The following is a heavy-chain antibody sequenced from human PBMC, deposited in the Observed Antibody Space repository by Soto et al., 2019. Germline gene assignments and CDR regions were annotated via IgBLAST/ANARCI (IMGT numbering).Heavy chain of an antibody. J-gene: IGHJ2*01. CDR2: IWYDGSNK. V-gene: IGHV3-33*01. D-gene: IGHD5-18*01. CDR3: AREGAGYSYGNWYFDL. Sequence: QVQLVESGGGVVQPGRSLRLSCAASGFTFSSYGMHWVRQAPGKGLEWVAVIWYDGSNKYYADSVKGRFTISRDNSKNTLYLQMNSLRAEDTAVYYCAREGAGYSYGNWYFDLWGRGTLVTVSS. CDR1: GFTFSSYG.